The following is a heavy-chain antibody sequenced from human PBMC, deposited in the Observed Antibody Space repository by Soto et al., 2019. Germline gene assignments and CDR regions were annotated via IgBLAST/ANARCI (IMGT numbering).Heavy chain of an antibody. D-gene: IGHD3-3*01. CDR1: GGSFSGYY. J-gene: IGHJ6*04. Sequence: PSETLSLTCAVYGGSFSGYYWSWIRQPPGKGLEWIGEINHSGKTNYNPSLKSRVTISVDRSKNQFSLNLRSVSAADTAVYYCARGLLKAIFGAVGVWGKGTTVTLSS. V-gene: IGHV4-34*01. CDR3: ARGLLKAIFGAVGV. CDR2: INHSGKT.